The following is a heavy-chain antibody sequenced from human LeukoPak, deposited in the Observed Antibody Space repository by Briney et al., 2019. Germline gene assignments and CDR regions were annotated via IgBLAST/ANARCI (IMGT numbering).Heavy chain of an antibody. J-gene: IGHJ4*02. CDR2: VYYTGTT. V-gene: IGHV4-59*03. CDR3: ARSVLWFGDLGY. D-gene: IGHD3-10*01. Sequence: SETLSLTCTVSGGSITDYYWNWIRQSPEKGLEWIGYVYYTGTTYYSPSLKSRVAISLDGSKNQFSLNLNSVTAADTAVYYCARSVLWFGDLGYWGQGILVTVSS. CDR1: GGSITDYY.